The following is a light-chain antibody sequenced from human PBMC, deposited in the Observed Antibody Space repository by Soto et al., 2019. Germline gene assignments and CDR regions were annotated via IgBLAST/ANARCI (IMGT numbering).Light chain of an antibody. CDR3: QQYGGVPYT. CDR2: GAS. CDR1: ESISRDY. J-gene: IGKJ2*01. Sequence: EIVLTQSPGTLSLSPGQRATLSCRASESISRDYLAWYQQRLGQAPRLLIYGASSGAPGIPDRFSGSGSGTDFTLTISRLEPEDFAIYYCQQYGGVPYTFGQGTKLEIK. V-gene: IGKV3-20*01.